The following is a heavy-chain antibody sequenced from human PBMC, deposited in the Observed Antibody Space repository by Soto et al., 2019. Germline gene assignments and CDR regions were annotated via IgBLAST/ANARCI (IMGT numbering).Heavy chain of an antibody. CDR1: GRSMSSNY. CDR2: VFYGGT. CDR3: ASYRGASYFDS. Sequence: KPSETLSLTCSVSGRSMSSNYWSWIRQSPDKGLEWLGYVFYGGTDYNPSLEGRVSMSVETSQSQFSLRLTSVTAADTAAYYCASYRGASYFDSWGQGILVTVSS. V-gene: IGHV4-59*01. D-gene: IGHD4-4*01. J-gene: IGHJ4*02.